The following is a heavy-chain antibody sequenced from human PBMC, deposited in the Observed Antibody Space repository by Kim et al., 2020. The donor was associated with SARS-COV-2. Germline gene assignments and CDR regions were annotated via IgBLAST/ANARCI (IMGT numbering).Heavy chain of an antibody. Sequence: RYSPSFQGQVTISADKSISTAYLQWSSLKASDTAMYYCASQINHDAFDIWGQGTMVTVSS. V-gene: IGHV5-51*01. CDR3: ASQINHDAFDI. J-gene: IGHJ3*02.